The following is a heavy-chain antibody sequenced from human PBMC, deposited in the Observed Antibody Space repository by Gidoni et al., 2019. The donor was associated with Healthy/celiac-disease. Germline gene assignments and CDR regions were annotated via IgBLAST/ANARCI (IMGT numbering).Heavy chain of an antibody. CDR1: GGTFSSYA. CDR2: IIPIFGTA. V-gene: IGHV1-69*01. D-gene: IGHD6-13*01. J-gene: IGHJ5*02. Sequence: QVQLVQSGAEVKKPGSSVTVSCKASGGTFSSYAISWVRQAPGQGLEWMGGIIPIFGTANYAQKFQGRVTITADEATSTAYMELSSLRSEDTAVYYCSTGGSSWFQFDPWGQGTLVTVSS. CDR3: STGGSSWFQFDP.